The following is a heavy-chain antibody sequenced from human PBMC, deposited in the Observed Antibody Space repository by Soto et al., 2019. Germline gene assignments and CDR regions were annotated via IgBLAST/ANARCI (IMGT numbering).Heavy chain of an antibody. D-gene: IGHD4-17*01. CDR2: ISGSGGST. CDR1: GFTFSSYA. Sequence: EVQLLESGGGLVQPGGSVRLSCAASGFTFSSYAMSWVRQAPGKGLEWVSAISGSGGSTYYADSVKGRFTISRDNSKNTLYLQMNSLRAEDTAVYYCARGDRTVTTSFYYFDYWGQGTLVTVSS. J-gene: IGHJ4*02. CDR3: ARGDRTVTTSFYYFDY. V-gene: IGHV3-23*01.